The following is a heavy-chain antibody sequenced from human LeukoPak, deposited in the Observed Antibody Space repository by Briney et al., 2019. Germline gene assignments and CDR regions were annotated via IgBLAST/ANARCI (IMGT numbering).Heavy chain of an antibody. D-gene: IGHD3-9*01. CDR3: AIIGPTLRYFDWLPADYYGMDV. J-gene: IGHJ6*04. CDR1: GFTFSSYA. Sequence: PGGSLRPSCAASGFTFSSYAMSWVRQAPGKGLEWVSAISGSGGNTYYADSVKGRFTISRDNSKNTLYLQMNSLRAEDTAVYYCAIIGPTLRYFDWLPADYYGMDVWGKGTTVTVSS. V-gene: IGHV3-23*01. CDR2: ISGSGGNT.